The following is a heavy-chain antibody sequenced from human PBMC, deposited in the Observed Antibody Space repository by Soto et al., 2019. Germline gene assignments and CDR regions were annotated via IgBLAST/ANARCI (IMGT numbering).Heavy chain of an antibody. CDR2: IYYSGST. J-gene: IGHJ5*02. Sequence: SETLSLTCTVSGGSISSSSYYWGWIRQPPGKGLEWIGSIYYSGSTYYNPSLKTRVTISIDTSKNQISLNLTSVTAADTGVYFCVRPFPXPPRVVLSHNWFVPWGPGTLVTSPQ. V-gene: IGHV4-39*07. CDR1: GGSISSSSYY. CDR3: VRPFPXPPRVVLSHNWFVP. D-gene: IGHD3-22*01.